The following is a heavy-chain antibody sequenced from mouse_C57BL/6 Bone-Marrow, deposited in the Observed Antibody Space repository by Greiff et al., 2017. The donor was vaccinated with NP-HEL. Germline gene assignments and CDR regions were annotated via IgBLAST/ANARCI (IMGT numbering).Heavy chain of an antibody. Sequence: VQLQQSGPGLVAPSQSLSITCTVSGFSLTSYAISWVRQPPGKGLEWLGVIWTGGGTNYNSALKSRLSISKDNSKSQVFLKMNSLQTDDTARYYCARLLYDYDEGMDYWGQGTSVTVSS. CDR2: IWTGGGT. D-gene: IGHD2-4*01. V-gene: IGHV2-9-1*01. J-gene: IGHJ4*01. CDR3: ARLLYDYDEGMDY. CDR1: GFSLTSYA.